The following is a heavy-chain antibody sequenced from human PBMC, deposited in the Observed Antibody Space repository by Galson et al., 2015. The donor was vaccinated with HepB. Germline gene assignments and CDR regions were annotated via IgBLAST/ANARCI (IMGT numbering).Heavy chain of an antibody. Sequence: SVTVSCKASGDTFTSYALNWVRQAPGQGLEWMGWINTNTGNPGYAQGFTGRFVFSLDTSVSTAHLQISSLKAEDTAVYYCASTSTVADGLGMDVWGQGTAVTVSS. V-gene: IGHV7-4-1*02. CDR3: ASTSTVADGLGMDV. CDR2: INTNTGNP. CDR1: GDTFTSYA. J-gene: IGHJ6*02. D-gene: IGHD4-11*01.